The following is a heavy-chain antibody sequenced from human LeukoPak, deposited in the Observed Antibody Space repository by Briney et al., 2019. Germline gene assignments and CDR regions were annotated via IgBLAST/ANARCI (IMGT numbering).Heavy chain of an antibody. Sequence: GGSLRLSCAASGFTFSDYYMSWIRQAPGKGLEWVSYISSSGSTIYYADSVKGRFTISRDNAQNSLFLHMANLIADDTALYYCARHNAPDSEADAFDIWGRGTMVTVSS. CDR3: ARHNAPDSEADAFDI. CDR2: ISSSGSTI. J-gene: IGHJ3*02. D-gene: IGHD3-22*01. V-gene: IGHV3-11*01. CDR1: GFTFSDYY.